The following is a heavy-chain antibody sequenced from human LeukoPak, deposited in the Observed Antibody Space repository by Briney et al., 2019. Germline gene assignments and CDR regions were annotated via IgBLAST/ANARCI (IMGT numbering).Heavy chain of an antibody. CDR3: AKDPTHYRVWDYYETIGLSY. J-gene: IGHJ4*02. CDR2: IRYDGSNK. V-gene: IGHV3-30*02. D-gene: IGHD3-22*01. Sequence: GGSLRLSCAASGFTFSSYAMHWVRQAPGKGLEWVTFIRYDGSNKYYADSVKGRFTISRDNSKNTLNLHMNSLRAEDTAVYYCAKDPTHYRVWDYYETIGLSYWGQGTLVTVSS. CDR1: GFTFSSYA.